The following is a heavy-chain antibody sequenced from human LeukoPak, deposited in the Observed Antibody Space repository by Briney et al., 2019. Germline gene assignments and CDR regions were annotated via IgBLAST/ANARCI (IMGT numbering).Heavy chain of an antibody. V-gene: IGHV4-61*02. CDR1: GGSISSGSYY. CDR3: ARDNRKKKTTVSTDYYYMDV. J-gene: IGHJ6*03. D-gene: IGHD4-11*01. Sequence: SETLSLTCTVSGGSISSGSYYWSWIRQPAGKGLEWIGRIYTSGSTNYNPSLKSRVTISVDTSKNQFSLKLSSVTAADTAVYYCARDNRKKKTTVSTDYYYMDVWGKGTTFTVSS. CDR2: IYTSGST.